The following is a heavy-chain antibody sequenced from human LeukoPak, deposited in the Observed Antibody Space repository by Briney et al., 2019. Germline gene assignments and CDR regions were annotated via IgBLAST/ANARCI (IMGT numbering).Heavy chain of an antibody. Sequence: ASVKVSCKASGYTFSRYGISWVRQAPGQGLEWMGWISGYNGNTKSAQMVQGGVTMTTDTSTSTAYMELRSLRSDGTAVYYCARATYCSSTSCYIRNDAFDIWGQGTMVTVSS. D-gene: IGHD2-2*02. CDR3: ARATYCSSTSCYIRNDAFDI. V-gene: IGHV1-18*01. CDR2: ISGYNGNT. J-gene: IGHJ3*02. CDR1: GYTFSRYG.